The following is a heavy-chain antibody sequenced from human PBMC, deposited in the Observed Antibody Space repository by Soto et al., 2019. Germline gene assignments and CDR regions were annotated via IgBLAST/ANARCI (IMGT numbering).Heavy chain of an antibody. V-gene: IGHV2-70*01. D-gene: IGHD2-21*01. J-gene: IGHJ4*02. CDR2: INWDNNE. CDR1: GFSLSTLGTC. CDR3: ARIPHYSDSYYMDY. Sequence: SGPTLVNPTQTLTLTCTFSGFSLSTLGTCVAWIRQPPGKALEWLALINWDNNEYYSTSLKTRLTTSRDTSKNQVVLTMTNVDPVDTATYFCARIPHYSDSYYMDYWGQGTLVTVSS.